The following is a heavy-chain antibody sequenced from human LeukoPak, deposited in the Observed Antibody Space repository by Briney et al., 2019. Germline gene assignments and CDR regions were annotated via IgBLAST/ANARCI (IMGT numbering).Heavy chain of an antibody. D-gene: IGHD5-24*01. J-gene: IGHJ4*02. CDR2: IIPILGIA. V-gene: IGHV1-69*02. Sequence: TVKVSCKASGGTFSSYTISWVRQAPGQGLEWMGRIIPILGIANYAQKFQGRVTITADKSTSTAYMELSSLRSEDTAVYYCARGVEMATILDYWGQGTLVTVSS. CDR1: GGTFSSYT. CDR3: ARGVEMATILDY.